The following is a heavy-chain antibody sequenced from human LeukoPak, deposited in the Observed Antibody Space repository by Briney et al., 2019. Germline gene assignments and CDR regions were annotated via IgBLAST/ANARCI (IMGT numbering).Heavy chain of an antibody. CDR2: IYYSGST. Sequence: PSETLSLTCTVSGGSISSSSYYWGWIRQPAGKGLEWIGSIYYSGSTYYNPSLKSRVTISVDTSKNQFSLKLSSVTAADTAVYYCARIDLMVGAIGWGQGTLVTVSS. CDR3: ARIDLMVGAIG. D-gene: IGHD2-8*01. V-gene: IGHV4-39*01. CDR1: GGSISSSSYY. J-gene: IGHJ4*02.